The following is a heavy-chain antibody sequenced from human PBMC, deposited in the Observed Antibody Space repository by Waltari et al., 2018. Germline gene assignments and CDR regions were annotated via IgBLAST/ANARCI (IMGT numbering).Heavy chain of an antibody. J-gene: IGHJ5*02. CDR3: GDSGGWDWFDP. D-gene: IGHD1-26*01. Sequence: QVQLVQSGAEVKKPGASVKVSCKASGYTFTGYYMHWVRQAPGQGLEWMGRVNPNSGGTNHAQEFQGRGTMTRDTSISTAYMGVSRLGSGDTAVYCCGDSGGWDWFDPWGQGTLVTVSS. V-gene: IGHV1-2*06. CDR2: VNPNSGGT. CDR1: GYTFTGYY.